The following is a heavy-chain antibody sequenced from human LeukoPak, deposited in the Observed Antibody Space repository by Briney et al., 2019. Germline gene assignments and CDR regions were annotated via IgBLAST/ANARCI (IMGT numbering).Heavy chain of an antibody. J-gene: IGHJ4*02. CDR2: IYPGDSDP. CDR3: ARAYSYGSGSYYHFDY. CDR1: GYSFPTYW. Sequence: GESLKISCKGSGYSFPTYWIAWVRQKPGKGLEWVGIIYPGDSDPRYSPSFQGQVTISADKSISTAYLQWSSLKASDTAIYYCARAYSYGSGSYYHFDYWGQGTLVTVSS. V-gene: IGHV5-51*01. D-gene: IGHD3-10*01.